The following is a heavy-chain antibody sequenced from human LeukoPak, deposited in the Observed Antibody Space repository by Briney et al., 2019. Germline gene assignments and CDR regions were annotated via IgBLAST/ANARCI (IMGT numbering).Heavy chain of an antibody. CDR3: AQRPMGNWFDP. Sequence: SGPTLVKPTQTLTLTCTFSGFSLSTSGVGVGWIRQPPGKALEWLALIYWNDDKRYSPSLKSRLTITKDTSKNQVVLTTTNMDPVDTATYYCAQRPMGNWFDPWGQGTLITVSS. J-gene: IGHJ5*02. V-gene: IGHV2-5*01. D-gene: IGHD1-26*01. CDR1: GFSLSTSGVG. CDR2: IYWNDDK.